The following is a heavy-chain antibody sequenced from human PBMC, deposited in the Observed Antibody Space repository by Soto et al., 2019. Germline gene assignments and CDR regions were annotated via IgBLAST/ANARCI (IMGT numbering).Heavy chain of an antibody. V-gene: IGHV3-23*01. D-gene: IGHD2-2*01. CDR1: GFTFSSYA. CDR3: AKDHRYKDWGDIVVVPAAMNNYFDY. Sequence: GGSLRPSCAASGFTFSSYAMSWVRQAPGKGLEWVSAISGSSGSTYYADSVKGRFTISRDNSKNTLYLQMNSLRAEDTAVYYCAKDHRYKDWGDIVVVPAAMNNYFDYWGQGTLVTVSS. J-gene: IGHJ4*02. CDR2: ISGSSGST.